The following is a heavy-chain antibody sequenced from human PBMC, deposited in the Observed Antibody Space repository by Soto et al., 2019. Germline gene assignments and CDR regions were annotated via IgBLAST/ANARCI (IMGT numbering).Heavy chain of an antibody. CDR2: ISGSGGST. J-gene: IGHJ5*02. V-gene: IGHV3-23*01. D-gene: IGHD3-10*01. CDR1: GFTFSSYA. CDR3: ANPAVGSGRSNWFDP. Sequence: EVQLLESGGGLVQPGGSLRLSCAASGFTFSSYAMSWVRQAPGKGLEWVSAISGSGGSTYYADSVKGRFTISRDNSKNTLDLQMNSLRAEDTAVYYCANPAVGSGRSNWFDPWGQGTLVTVSS.